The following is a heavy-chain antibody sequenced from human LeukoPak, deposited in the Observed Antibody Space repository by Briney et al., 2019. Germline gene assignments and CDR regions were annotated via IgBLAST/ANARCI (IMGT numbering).Heavy chain of an antibody. V-gene: IGHV3-72*01. D-gene: IGHD3-22*01. CDR3: VRSYSSGRTYFDYFDY. J-gene: IGHJ4*02. CDR1: GLTFGDYY. Sequence: GGSLRLSCTASGLTFGDYYMDWVRQAPGKGLEWVGRTRNKANSYTTEYAASVKGRFTILRDDSQNSLYLLMNSLAMEDTAVYYCVRSYSSGRTYFDYFDYWGQGTLVTVSS. CDR2: TRNKANSYTT.